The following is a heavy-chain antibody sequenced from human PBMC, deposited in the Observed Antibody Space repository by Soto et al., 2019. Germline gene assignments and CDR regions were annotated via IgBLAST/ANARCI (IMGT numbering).Heavy chain of an antibody. Sequence: QVQLVQSGAEVKKPGTSVKVSCKASAYTFRSYGISWVRQAPGQGLEWMGWLSAYNGNTKYAQKRQGRGTMTTDIATSAAYMEPRSLRSDVAAVYYWARLKVGTHLDFDNLGQATRVTVSS. J-gene: IGHJ4*02. V-gene: IGHV1-18*01. CDR3: ARLKVGTHLDFDN. CDR1: AYTFRSYG. D-gene: IGHD1-26*01. CDR2: LSAYNGNT.